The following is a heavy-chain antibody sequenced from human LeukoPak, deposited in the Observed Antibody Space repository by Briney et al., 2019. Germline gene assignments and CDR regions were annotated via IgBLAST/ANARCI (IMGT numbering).Heavy chain of an antibody. J-gene: IGHJ4*02. CDR2: INAGNGNK. Sequence: GASVKVSCKASGYTFTSYAMHWVRQAPGQRLEWMGWINAGNGNKKYSQKFQGRVTLTRDTSANTAYMELSSLRSEDTAVYYCARDLSGYCSSTSCYNTFDYWGQGTLVTVSS. CDR3: ARDLSGYCSSTSCYNTFDY. CDR1: GYTFTSYA. D-gene: IGHD2-2*02. V-gene: IGHV1-3*01.